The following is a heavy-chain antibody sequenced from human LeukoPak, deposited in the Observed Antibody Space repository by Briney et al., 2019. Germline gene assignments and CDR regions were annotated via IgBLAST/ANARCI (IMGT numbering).Heavy chain of an antibody. V-gene: IGHV1-69*05. D-gene: IGHD3-22*01. CDR1: GGTFSSYA. CDR3: ARELYYYDSSGYFDY. J-gene: IGHJ4*02. Sequence: SVKVSCKASGGTFSSYAISWVRQAPGQGLEWMGRIIPIFGTANYAQKFQGRVTITTDESTSTAYMELSSLGSEDTAVYYCARELYYYDSSGYFDYWGQGTLVTVSS. CDR2: IIPIFGTA.